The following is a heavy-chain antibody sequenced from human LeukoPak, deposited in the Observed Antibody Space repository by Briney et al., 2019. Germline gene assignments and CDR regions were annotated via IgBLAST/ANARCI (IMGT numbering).Heavy chain of an antibody. Sequence: GGSLRLSCAASGFTFSSYAMSWVRQAPGKGLEWVSAISGIGASTYYAYSVKGGVTISRDNSKNTLYLQMNTLRAEDTVVYYCAKGPIASGVVPAAIAFDYWGQGTLVTVSS. CDR3: AKGPIASGVVPAAIAFDY. V-gene: IGHV3-23*01. J-gene: IGHJ4*02. CDR1: GFTFSSYA. CDR2: ISGIGAST. D-gene: IGHD2-2*01.